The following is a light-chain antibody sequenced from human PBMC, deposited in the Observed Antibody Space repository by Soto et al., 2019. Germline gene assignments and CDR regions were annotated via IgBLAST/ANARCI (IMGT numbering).Light chain of an antibody. Sequence: QSALTQPPSVSAAPGQKVTISCSGTSSNIGNNYVSWCRQFPGTAPKLLIYENDNRPSGIPDRFSGSKSGTSATLGITGLQTGDEADYHCGKWDSSLSAYVFGTGTKLTVL. CDR3: GKWDSSLSAYV. V-gene: IGLV1-51*02. J-gene: IGLJ1*01. CDR2: END. CDR1: SSNIGNNY.